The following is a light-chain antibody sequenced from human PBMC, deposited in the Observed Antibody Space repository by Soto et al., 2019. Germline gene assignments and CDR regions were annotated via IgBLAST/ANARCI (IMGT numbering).Light chain of an antibody. J-gene: IGKJ4*01. CDR3: QQYNDWPPA. CDR1: QSVSSK. Sequence: ETVMTQSPATLSLSPGERATLSCRASQSVSSKLVWYQQKPGQAPRFLIYGASTRATGIPARFRGSGSGTEFTHTIDSLQSEDFAVYYCQQYNDWPPAFGGGTKVEIK. V-gene: IGKV3-15*01. CDR2: GAS.